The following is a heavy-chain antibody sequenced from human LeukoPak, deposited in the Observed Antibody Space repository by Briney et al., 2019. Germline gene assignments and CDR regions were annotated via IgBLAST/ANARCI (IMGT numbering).Heavy chain of an antibody. CDR1: GFTFSSYA. Sequence: GRSLRLSCAASGFTFSSYAMHWVRQAPGKGLEWVAATSYDGNTKYYADSVKGRFTISRDNSKNTLYLQMNSLRPEDTAMFYCARAPRVKFGEFFPFDMWGQGTMVTVSP. J-gene: IGHJ3*02. CDR2: TSYDGNTK. D-gene: IGHD3-10*01. V-gene: IGHV3-30*04. CDR3: ARAPRVKFGEFFPFDM.